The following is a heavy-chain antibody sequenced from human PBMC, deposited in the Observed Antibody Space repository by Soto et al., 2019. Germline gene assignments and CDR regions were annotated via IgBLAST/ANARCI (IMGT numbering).Heavy chain of an antibody. CDR2: INAGNGNT. CDR3: ARAPSVVVAATNNWFDP. Sequence: ASVKVSCKASGYTFTSYAMHWGRQAPGQRLEWMGWINAGNGNTKYSQKFQGRVTITRDTSASTAYMELSSLRSEDTAVYYCARAPSVVVAATNNWFDPWGQGTLVTVSS. J-gene: IGHJ5*02. V-gene: IGHV1-3*01. D-gene: IGHD2-15*01. CDR1: GYTFTSYA.